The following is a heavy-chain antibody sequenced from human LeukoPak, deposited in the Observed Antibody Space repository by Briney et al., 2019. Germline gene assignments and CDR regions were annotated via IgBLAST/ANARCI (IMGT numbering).Heavy chain of an antibody. Sequence: SVNVSCKASGGTFSSYAISWVRQAPGQGLEWMGGIIPIFGTANYAQKFQGRVTITADESTSTAYMEVSSLRSEDTAVYYCARDPRGYDPWEWYFDLWGRGTLVTVSS. D-gene: IGHD5-12*01. V-gene: IGHV1-69*13. CDR1: GGTFSSYA. CDR3: ARDPRGYDPWEWYFDL. J-gene: IGHJ2*01. CDR2: IIPIFGTA.